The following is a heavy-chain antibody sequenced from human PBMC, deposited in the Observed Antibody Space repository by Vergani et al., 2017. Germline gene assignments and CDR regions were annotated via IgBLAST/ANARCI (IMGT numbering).Heavy chain of an antibody. CDR1: GFTFSSYA. D-gene: IGHD2-21*02. CDR2: ISYDGSNK. J-gene: IGHJ3*02. V-gene: IGHV3-30-3*01. CDR3: AIPPVVGGXDSGPEYSFGAFDI. Sequence: QVQLVESGGGVVQPGRSLRLSCAASGFTFSSYAMHWVRQAPGKGLEWVAVISYDGSNKYYADSVKGRFTISRDNSKNTLYLQMNSLRAEDTAVYYCAIPPVVGGXDSGPEYSFGAFDIWGQGTMVTVSS.